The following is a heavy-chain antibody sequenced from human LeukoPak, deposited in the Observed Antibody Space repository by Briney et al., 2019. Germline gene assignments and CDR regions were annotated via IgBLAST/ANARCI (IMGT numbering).Heavy chain of an antibody. V-gene: IGHV3-33*01. Sequence: GGSLRLSCAASGFTFSSYGMHWVRQAPGKGLEGVAVIWYDGSNKYYADSVKGRFTISRDNSKNTLYLQMNSLRAEDTAVYYCARAQLYYYGSGSCIDYWGQGTLATVSS. J-gene: IGHJ4*02. CDR3: ARAQLYYYGSGSCIDY. CDR2: IWYDGSNK. D-gene: IGHD3-10*01. CDR1: GFTFSSYG.